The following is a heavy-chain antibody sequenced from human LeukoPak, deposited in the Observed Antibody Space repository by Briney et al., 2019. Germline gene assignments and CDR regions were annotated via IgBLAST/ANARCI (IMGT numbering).Heavy chain of an antibody. CDR1: GYSFTSYW. V-gene: IGHV5-51*01. J-gene: IGHJ4*02. CDR3: ARLEGGIAVAGPSPNFDY. D-gene: IGHD6-19*01. Sequence: GESLKISFKGSGYSFTSYWIGWVRPMPGKGLEWMGIIYPGDSDTRYSPSFQGQVTISADKSISTAYLQWSSLKASDTAMYYCARLEGGIAVAGPSPNFDYWGQGTLVTVSS. CDR2: IYPGDSDT.